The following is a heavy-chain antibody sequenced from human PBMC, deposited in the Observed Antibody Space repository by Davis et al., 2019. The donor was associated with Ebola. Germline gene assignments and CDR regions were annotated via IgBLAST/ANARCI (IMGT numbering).Heavy chain of an antibody. CDR3: ARPRSDAFDI. V-gene: IGHV5-51*01. CDR2: IFPGDSDA. Sequence: GESLKISCKGSGYSFTSYWLGWVRQMPGKGLEWMGVIFPGDSDARYSPSFQGQFTFSVDKSIDTAYLQWSSLKASDTAMYYCARPRSDAFDIWGQGTMVTVSS. CDR1: GYSFTSYW. J-gene: IGHJ3*02.